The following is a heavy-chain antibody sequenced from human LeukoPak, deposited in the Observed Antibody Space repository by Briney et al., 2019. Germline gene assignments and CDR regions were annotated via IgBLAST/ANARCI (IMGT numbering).Heavy chain of an antibody. J-gene: IGHJ6*03. CDR3: ASGQVVVVPAAVSYYYYMDV. CDR2: INHSGST. V-gene: IGHV4-34*01. CDR1: GGSFSDYY. D-gene: IGHD2-2*01. Sequence: SETLSLTCAAYGGSFSDYYWSWIRQPPGKGLEWIWEINHSGSTNYNPSLKSRVTITVDTSKNQFSLKLSTVTAADTPVYYCASGQVVVVPAAVSYYYYMDVWGKGTTVTVSS.